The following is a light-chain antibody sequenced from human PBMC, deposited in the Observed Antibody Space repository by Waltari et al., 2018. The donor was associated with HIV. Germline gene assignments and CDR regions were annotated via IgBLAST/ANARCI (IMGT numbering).Light chain of an antibody. Sequence: QAVVTQEPSVTVSPGGTVTLNCTSATGPVNIGHYANWFQQRPGQSPSPLIDSSTRRHSFTLERFSASLVDDRATLSLSTVWPEDEAVYYCMLFFRSSYLFGGGTKVTVL. CDR2: SST. J-gene: IGLJ2*01. CDR3: MLFFRSSYL. V-gene: IGLV7-43*01. CDR1: TGPVNIGHY.